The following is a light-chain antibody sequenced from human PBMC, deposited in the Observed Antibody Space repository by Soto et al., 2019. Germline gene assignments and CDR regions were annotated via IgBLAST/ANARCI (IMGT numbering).Light chain of an antibody. J-gene: IGKJ1*01. CDR3: QKYNSVPRT. CDR2: AAS. Sequence: DIQMTQSPFSLSASVGDRVTITCRASQGIRNYLAWYQQKPGKVPKLLIYAASTLQSGVPSRFSGSGSGTDFTLTISSLQPEDVATYYCQKYNSVPRTFGQGTKVEIK. V-gene: IGKV1-27*01. CDR1: QGIRNY.